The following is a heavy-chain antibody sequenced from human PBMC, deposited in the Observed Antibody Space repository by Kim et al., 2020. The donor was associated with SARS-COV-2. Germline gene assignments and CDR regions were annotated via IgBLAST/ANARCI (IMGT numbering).Heavy chain of an antibody. CDR1: GFTFSSYA. CDR2: ISYDGSNK. J-gene: IGHJ6*02. Sequence: GGSLRLSCAASGFTFSSYAMHWVRQAPGKGLEWVAVISYDGSNKYYADSVKGRFTISRDNSKNTLYLQMNSLRAEDTAVYYCARGHFGGYYYGMDVWGQGTTVTVSS. D-gene: IGHD3-10*01. V-gene: IGHV3-30*04. CDR3: ARGHFGGYYYGMDV.